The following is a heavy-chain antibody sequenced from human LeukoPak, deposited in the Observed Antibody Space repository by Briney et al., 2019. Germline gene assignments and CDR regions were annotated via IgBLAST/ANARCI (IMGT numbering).Heavy chain of an antibody. V-gene: IGHV4-39*07. J-gene: IGHJ5*02. CDR1: GGSISSSSYY. CDR2: IYYSGST. CDR3: AREGPLERYFDWLLSDTNWFDP. D-gene: IGHD3-9*01. Sequence: SETLSLTCTVSGGSISSSSYYWGWIRQPPGKGLEWIGSIYYSGSTYYNPSLKSRVTISVDTSKNQFSLKLSSVTAAGTAVYYCAREGPLERYFDWLLSDTNWFDPWGQGTLVTVSS.